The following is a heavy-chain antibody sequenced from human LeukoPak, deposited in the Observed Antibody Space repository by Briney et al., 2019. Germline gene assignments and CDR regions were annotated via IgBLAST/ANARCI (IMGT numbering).Heavy chain of an antibody. D-gene: IGHD3-22*01. CDR2: IYYSGST. J-gene: IGHJ2*01. V-gene: IGHV4-59*01. CDR1: GGSISSYY. CDR3: ARSTYYYDSSARDWYFDL. Sequence: PSETLSLTCTVSGGSISSYYWSWIRQPPGKGLEWIGYIYYSGSTNYNPSLKSRVTISVDTSKNQFSLKLSSVTAADTAVYYCARSTYYYDSSARDWYFDLWGRGTLVTVSS.